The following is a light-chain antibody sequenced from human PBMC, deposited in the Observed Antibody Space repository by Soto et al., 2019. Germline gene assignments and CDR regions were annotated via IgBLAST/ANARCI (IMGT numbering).Light chain of an antibody. Sequence: EIVLTQSPATLSLSPGERATLSCRASQSVSSFLAWYQQKPGQAPRLLIYDASNRATGIPARFSGSGSGTDFPLTISRIEPEDFAVYYCQHRSNWPVTFGGGTKVEIK. J-gene: IGKJ4*01. CDR3: QHRSNWPVT. CDR2: DAS. CDR1: QSVSSF. V-gene: IGKV3-11*01.